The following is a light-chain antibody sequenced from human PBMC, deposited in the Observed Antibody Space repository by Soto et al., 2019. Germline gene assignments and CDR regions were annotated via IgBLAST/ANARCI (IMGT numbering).Light chain of an antibody. CDR3: QQLNSYPQLT. Sequence: DIQLTQSPSFLSASVGDRVTITCRASQGISSYLAWYQQKPGKAPKLLSYAAYTLQSGVPSRFSGSGSGTEFTLTISSLQPEDFATYYCQQLNSYPQLTFGGGTKVEIK. CDR2: AAY. J-gene: IGKJ4*01. V-gene: IGKV1-9*01. CDR1: QGISSY.